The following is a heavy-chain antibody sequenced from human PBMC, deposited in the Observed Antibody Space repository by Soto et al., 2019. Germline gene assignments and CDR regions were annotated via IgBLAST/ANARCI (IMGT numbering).Heavy chain of an antibody. V-gene: IGHV4-31*11. CDR1: GGSISSGGYY. J-gene: IGHJ5*02. CDR3: ARRAGNWFDP. CDR2: IYYTGST. Sequence: QVQLQESGPGLVKPSQTLSLTCVVSGGSISSGGYYWTWIRQHPGKGLEWIGYIYYTGSTYYIPSLTSRVTISVDTSKNLFSLKLSSVTAADTAVYYCARRAGNWFDPWGQGTLVTVSS.